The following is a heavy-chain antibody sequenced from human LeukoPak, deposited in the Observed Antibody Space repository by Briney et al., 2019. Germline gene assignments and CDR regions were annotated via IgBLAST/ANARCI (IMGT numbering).Heavy chain of an antibody. V-gene: IGHV3-23*01. Sequence: GGSLRLSCAASGFTFSSYAMSWVRQAPGKGLEWVSAISGSGGSTYYADSVKGRFTMSRDNSKDTLHLQMSSLRAEDTAVYYCARVRADSSGHDIDYWGQGTLVTVSS. D-gene: IGHD3-22*01. J-gene: IGHJ4*02. CDR1: GFTFSSYA. CDR2: ISGSGGST. CDR3: ARVRADSSGHDIDY.